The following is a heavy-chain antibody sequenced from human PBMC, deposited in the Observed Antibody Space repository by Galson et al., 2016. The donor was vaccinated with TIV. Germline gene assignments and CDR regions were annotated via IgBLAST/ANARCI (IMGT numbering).Heavy chain of an antibody. CDR1: GGPFLSYS. D-gene: IGHD6-6*01. CDR3: ASQDRSSPNRGVMDV. V-gene: IGHV1-69*02. J-gene: IGHJ6*02. Sequence: SVKVSCKASGGPFLSYSINWVRQAPGQGLEWMGRIIPVSAMASYAQKFQGRVTIITDKSTRTAYLELSSLRFEDTAVYFCASQDRSSPNRGVMDVWGQGTRSPSP. CDR2: IIPVSAMA.